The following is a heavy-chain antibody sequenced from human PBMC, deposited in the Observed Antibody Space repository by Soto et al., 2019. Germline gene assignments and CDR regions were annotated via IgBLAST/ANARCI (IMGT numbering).Heavy chain of an antibody. Sequence: QVQLVQSGAEVKKPGASVKVSCKASGYTFTSYYMHWVRQAPGQGLEWMGIINPRGGSTSYAQKCQGRVTRTRDTSTSQVQMELGSLGSEDTAVDYCGRGPAPGGGGSWFDPWGQGTLVTVSS. J-gene: IGHJ5*02. CDR1: GYTFTSYY. V-gene: IGHV1-46*01. D-gene: IGHD2-15*01. CDR2: INPRGGST. CDR3: GRGPAPGGGGSWFDP.